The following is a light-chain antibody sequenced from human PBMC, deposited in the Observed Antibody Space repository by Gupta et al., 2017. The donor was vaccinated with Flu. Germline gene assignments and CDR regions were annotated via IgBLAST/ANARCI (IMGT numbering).Light chain of an antibody. V-gene: IGKV3D-20*02. J-gene: IGKJ4*01. Sequence: IVLTQSPDTLSLSPGERVTLSCKTSESISSSHLAWFQQKSGQAPRLLIYEASYRGSGIPDRFSGSGSGKDFTLTGTRLEREDCGVYCGQRYGTSLTFAKGTKVEIK. CDR2: EAS. CDR1: ESISSSH. CDR3: QRYGTSLT.